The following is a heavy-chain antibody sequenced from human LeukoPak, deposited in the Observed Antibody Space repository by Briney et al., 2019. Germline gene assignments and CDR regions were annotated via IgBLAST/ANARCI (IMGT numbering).Heavy chain of an antibody. D-gene: IGHD2-2*01. Sequence: ASVKVSCKASGYTFTIYAMHWVRQAPGQRLEWMGRINAGNGNTKYSQKFQGRVTITRDTSASTAYMELSSLRSEDTAVYYCARAVGYCSSTSCYPYDYWGQGTLVTVSS. CDR1: GYTFTIYA. CDR3: ARAVGYCSSTSCYPYDY. J-gene: IGHJ4*02. V-gene: IGHV1-3*01. CDR2: INAGNGNT.